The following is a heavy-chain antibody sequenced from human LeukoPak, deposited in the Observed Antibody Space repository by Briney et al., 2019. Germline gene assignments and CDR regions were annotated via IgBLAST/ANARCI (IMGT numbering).Heavy chain of an antibody. V-gene: IGHV3-48*04. CDR3: ARLRGYSYGYGDY. CDR1: GFTFRRYS. J-gene: IGHJ4*02. Sequence: PGGPLRLPCPAFGFTFRRYSLNRVRQAPGKGLERVSYIRSSGNTIDYADSVKGRFTISRDNAKNSLYLQMVSLRAEDTAVYYCARLRGYSYGYGDYWGQGTLVTVSS. CDR2: IRSSGNTI. D-gene: IGHD5-18*01.